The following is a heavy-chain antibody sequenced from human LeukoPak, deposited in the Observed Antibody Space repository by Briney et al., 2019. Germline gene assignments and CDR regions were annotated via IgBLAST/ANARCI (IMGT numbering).Heavy chain of an antibody. CDR3: ASGALWFGELLSWFDP. D-gene: IGHD3-10*01. J-gene: IGHJ5*02. CDR1: GGSFSGYY. V-gene: IGHV4-34*01. CDR2: INHSGST. Sequence: SETLSFTCAVYGGSFSGYYWSWIRQPPGKGLEWIGEINHSGSTNYNPSLKSRVTISVDTSKNQFSLKLSSVTAADTAVYYCASGALWFGELLSWFDPWGQGTLVTVSS.